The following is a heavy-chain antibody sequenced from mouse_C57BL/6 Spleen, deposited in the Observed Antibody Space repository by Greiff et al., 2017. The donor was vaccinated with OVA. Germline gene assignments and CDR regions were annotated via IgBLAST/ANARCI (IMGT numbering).Heavy chain of an antibody. CDR3: ARGAAYGSSYVGLLAY. CDR1: GYTFTSYW. D-gene: IGHD1-1*01. CDR2: INPSNGGT. V-gene: IGHV1-53*01. J-gene: IGHJ3*01. Sequence: VQLQQPGAELVKPGASVKVSCKASGYTFTSYWMHWVKQRPGQGLEWIGNINPSNGGTNYNEKFKSKATLTVDKSSSTAYMQLSSLTSEDSAVYYCARGAAYGSSYVGLLAYWGQGTLVTVSA.